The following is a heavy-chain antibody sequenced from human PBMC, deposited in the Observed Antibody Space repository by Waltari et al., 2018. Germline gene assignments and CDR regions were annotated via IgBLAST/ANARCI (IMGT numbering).Heavy chain of an antibody. J-gene: IGHJ4*02. Sequence: QVQLVESGGGVVQPGRSLRLSCAASGFTFRSYAMHWVRPAPGKGLEWVAVISYDGSNKYYADSVKGRFTISRDNSKNTLYLQMNSLRAEDTAVYYCAREQVVVVIDKNFDDWGQGTLVTVSS. CDR1: GFTFRSYA. V-gene: IGHV3-30-3*01. CDR2: ISYDGSNK. D-gene: IGHD2-21*01. CDR3: AREQVVVVIDKNFDD.